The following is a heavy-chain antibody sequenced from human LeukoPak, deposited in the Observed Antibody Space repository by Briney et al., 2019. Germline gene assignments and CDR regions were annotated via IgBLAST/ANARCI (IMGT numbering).Heavy chain of an antibody. CDR3: AGHLRWFDY. CDR2: INHSVST. Sequence: PSETMSLTSAVYGGSFSGYFWSWIRQPPGKGLEWIGEINHSVSTNYNPSLKSRVTISVDTSKNQFSLKLSSVTAADTAVYYCAGHLRWFDYWGQGTLVTVSS. D-gene: IGHD4-23*01. J-gene: IGHJ4*02. CDR1: GGSFSGYF. V-gene: IGHV4-34*01.